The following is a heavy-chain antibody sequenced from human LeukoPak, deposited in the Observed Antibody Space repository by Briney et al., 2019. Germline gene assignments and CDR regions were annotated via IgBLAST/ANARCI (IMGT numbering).Heavy chain of an antibody. V-gene: IGHV3-21*01. J-gene: IGHJ5*02. D-gene: IGHD1-26*01. Sequence: GGSLRLSCAASGFTFSSYSMNWVRQAPGKGLEWVSSISSSSSYIYYADSVKGRFTITRDNAKNSLYLQMNSLRAEDTAVYYCARDRIVGANSWFDPWGQGTLVTVSS. CDR3: ARDRIVGANSWFDP. CDR1: GFTFSSYS. CDR2: ISSSSSYI.